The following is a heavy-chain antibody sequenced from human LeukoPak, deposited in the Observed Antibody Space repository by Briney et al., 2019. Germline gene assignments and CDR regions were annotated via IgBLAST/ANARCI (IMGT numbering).Heavy chain of an antibody. CDR1: GFTFSTYW. V-gene: IGHV3-7*03. Sequence: GGSLRLSCATSGFTFSTYWMTWVRQAPGKGLEWVANIKQDGSQKYYVDSVKGRFTISSDNAKNSLYLQMNSLRVEDTAVYYCARDVLGRSGEQLDYWGQGTLVTVSS. D-gene: IGHD3-3*01. CDR3: ARDVLGRSGEQLDY. CDR2: IKQDGSQK. J-gene: IGHJ4*02.